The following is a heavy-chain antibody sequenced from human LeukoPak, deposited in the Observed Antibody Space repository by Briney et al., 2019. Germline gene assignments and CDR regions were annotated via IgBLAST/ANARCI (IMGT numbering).Heavy chain of an antibody. CDR3: AKRIQSAMATGY. J-gene: IGHJ4*02. D-gene: IGHD5-18*01. CDR2: ISGSGGST. V-gene: IGHV3-23*01. CDR1: GFTFTNSA. Sequence: GGSLRLSCAASGFTFTNSALSWVRQAPGKGLQWVSDISGSGGSTYYADSVKGRFTISRDNSKNTLYLQMNSLRAEDTAVYYCAKRIQSAMATGYWGQGTLVTVSS.